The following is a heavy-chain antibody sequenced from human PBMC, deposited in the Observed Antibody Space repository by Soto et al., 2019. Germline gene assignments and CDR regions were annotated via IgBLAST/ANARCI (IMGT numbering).Heavy chain of an antibody. CDR2: ISSSSTI. V-gene: IGHV3-48*01. J-gene: IGHJ4*02. CDR3: ASTFRAYCGGDCHDY. Sequence: GGSLRLSCAASGFTFSSYSMNWVRQAPGKGLEWVSYISSSSTIFYADSVKGRFTISRDNAKNSLYLQMNSLRAEDTAVYYCASTFRAYCGGDCHDYWGQGTLVTVSS. CDR1: GFTFSSYS. D-gene: IGHD2-21*01.